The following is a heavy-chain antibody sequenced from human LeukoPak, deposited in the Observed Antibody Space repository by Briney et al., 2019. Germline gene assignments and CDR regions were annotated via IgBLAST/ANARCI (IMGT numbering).Heavy chain of an antibody. V-gene: IGHV4-39*07. CDR2: IYYSGST. CDR3: AGGDCSSTSCYSLSDY. D-gene: IGHD2-2*02. Sequence: SETLSLTCTVSGGSISSSSYYWGWIRQPPGKGLEWIGSIYYSGSTYYNPSLKSRVTISVDTSKNQFSLKLSSVTAADTAVYYCAGGDCSSTSCYSLSDYWGQGTLVTVSS. J-gene: IGHJ4*02. CDR1: GGSISSSSYY.